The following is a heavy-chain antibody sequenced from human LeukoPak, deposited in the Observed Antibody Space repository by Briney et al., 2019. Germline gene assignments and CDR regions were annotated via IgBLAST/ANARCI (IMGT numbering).Heavy chain of an antibody. CDR1: GGSIGSGSYY. Sequence: SETLSLTCTVSGGSIGSGSYYWSWIRQPAGKGLEWIGRIYTSGSTNYNPSLKSRVTISVDTSKNQFSLKLSSVTAADTAVYYCARERTWIRGAFDIWGQGTMVTVSS. CDR3: ARERTWIRGAFDI. CDR2: IYTSGST. D-gene: IGHD5-18*01. J-gene: IGHJ3*02. V-gene: IGHV4-61*02.